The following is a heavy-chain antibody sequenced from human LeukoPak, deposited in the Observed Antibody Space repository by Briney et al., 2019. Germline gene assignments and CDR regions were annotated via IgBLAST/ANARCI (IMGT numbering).Heavy chain of an antibody. V-gene: IGHV4-39*01. J-gene: IGHJ5*02. CDR1: GGSISSSSYY. CDR3: ARTNYVWGSYGYWFDP. CDR2: IYYSGST. D-gene: IGHD3-16*02. Sequence: SETLSLTCTVSGGSISSSSYYWGWIRQPPGEGLEWIGSIYYSGSTYYNPSLKSRVTISVDTSKNQFSLKLSSVTAADTAVYYCARTNYVWGSYGYWFDPWGRGTLVTVSS.